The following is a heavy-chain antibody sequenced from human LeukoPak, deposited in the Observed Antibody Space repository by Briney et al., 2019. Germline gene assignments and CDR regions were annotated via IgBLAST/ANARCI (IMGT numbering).Heavy chain of an antibody. CDR3: ARVGLIAAAGTPDY. D-gene: IGHD6-13*01. CDR2: ISTSGSDT. J-gene: IGHJ4*02. CDR1: GFTFSDYY. V-gene: IGHV3-11*06. Sequence: PGRSLRLSCAASGFTFSDYYMSWIRQAPAKGLEWVSYISTSGSDTYYADSVKGRFTTSRDNAKSSLYLQMNSLRAEDTAVYYCARVGLIAAAGTPDYWGQGTLVTVSS.